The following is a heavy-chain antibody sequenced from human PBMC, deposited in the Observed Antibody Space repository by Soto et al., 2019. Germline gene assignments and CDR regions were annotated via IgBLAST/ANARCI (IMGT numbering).Heavy chain of an antibody. J-gene: IGHJ5*02. D-gene: IGHD3-3*01. CDR3: ARRGPYYDFWSGYYTWFHP. CDR2: INTNTGNP. V-gene: IGHV7-4-1*01. CDR1: GYTFTSYA. Sequence: ASVKVSCKASGYTFTSYAMNWVRQAPGQGLEWMGWINTNTGNPTYAQGFTGRFVFSLDTSVSTAYLQICSLKAEDTAVYYCARRGPYYDFWSGYYTWFHPWGQGTLVTVSS.